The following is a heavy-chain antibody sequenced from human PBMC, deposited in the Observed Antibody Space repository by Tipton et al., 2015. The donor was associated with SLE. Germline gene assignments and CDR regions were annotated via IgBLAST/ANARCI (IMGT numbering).Heavy chain of an antibody. CDR2: IYYTGST. J-gene: IGHJ4*02. CDR1: GGSVSSGSYY. CDR3: ARVFSPQAVAGPGDF. V-gene: IGHV4-61*01. Sequence: TLSLTCTVSGGSVSSGSYYWSWIRQPPGKGLEWIGYIYYTGSTNYNPSLKSRVTISVDTSKNQFSLKLSSVTAADTAVYYCARVFSPQAVAGPGDFWGQGTLVTVSS. D-gene: IGHD6-19*01.